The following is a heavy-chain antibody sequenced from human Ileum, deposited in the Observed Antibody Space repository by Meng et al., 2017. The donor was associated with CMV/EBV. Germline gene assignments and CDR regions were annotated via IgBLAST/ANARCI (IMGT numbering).Heavy chain of an antibody. D-gene: IGHD3-22*01. V-gene: IGHV1-2*06. CDR3: ARDTSSGYYFHY. Sequence: ETSGYNFPAYYVHWVRQSPGQGREWMGRINPNTGGASYSQKFQDRVTITSDLSLRTVYMEMSSLTSDDTALYYCARDTSSGYYFHYWGRGTLVTVSS. CDR1: GYNFPAYY. J-gene: IGHJ4*01. CDR2: INPNTGGA.